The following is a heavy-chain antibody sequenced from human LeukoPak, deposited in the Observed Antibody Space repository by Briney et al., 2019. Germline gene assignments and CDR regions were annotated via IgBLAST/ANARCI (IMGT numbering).Heavy chain of an antibody. Sequence: GASVKVSCKASGYTFISYGISWVRQAPGQGLEWMGWISAYNGNTNYAQKLQGRVTMTTDTSTSTAYMELRSLRSDDTAVYYCARPSNRGYSYGYAFDIWGQGTMVTVSS. CDR1: GYTFISYG. D-gene: IGHD5-18*01. J-gene: IGHJ3*02. CDR3: ARPSNRGYSYGYAFDI. V-gene: IGHV1-18*01. CDR2: ISAYNGNT.